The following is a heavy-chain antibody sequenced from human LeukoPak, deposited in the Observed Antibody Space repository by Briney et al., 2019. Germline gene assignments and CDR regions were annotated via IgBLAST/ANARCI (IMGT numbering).Heavy chain of an antibody. CDR2: IRYDGSNK. CDR3: ARAVAYYYDSSGYYFDY. J-gene: IGHJ4*02. V-gene: IGHV3-30*02. D-gene: IGHD3-22*01. CDR1: GFTFSSYG. Sequence: GGSLRLSCAASGFTFSSYGMHWVRQAPGKGLEWVAFIRYDGSNKYYADSVKGRFTISRDNAKNSLYLQMNSLRAEDTAVYYCARAVAYYYDSSGYYFDYWGQGTLVTVSS.